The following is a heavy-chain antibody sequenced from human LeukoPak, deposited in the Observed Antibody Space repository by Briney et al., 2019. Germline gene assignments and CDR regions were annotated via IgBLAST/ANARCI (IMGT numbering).Heavy chain of an antibody. J-gene: IGHJ5*02. CDR2: MNPNSGNT. CDR3: ARDAVDVLRYFDWLVGWFDP. CDR1: GYSFTSYD. V-gene: IGHV1-8*01. Sequence: GASVKVSCKASGYSFTSYDINWVRQATGQGLEWMGWMNPNSGNTGYAQKFQGRVTMTRNTSISTAYMELSSLRSEDTAVYYCARDAVDVLRYFDWLVGWFDPWGQGTLVTVSS. D-gene: IGHD3-9*01.